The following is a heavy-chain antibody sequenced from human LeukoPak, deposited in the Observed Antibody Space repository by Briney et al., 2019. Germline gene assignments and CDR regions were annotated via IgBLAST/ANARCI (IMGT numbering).Heavy chain of an antibody. CDR3: AKESGKFDY. CDR2: ISADGGST. Sequence: GGSLRLSCVVSGFNFADYAMHWVRQPPGKGLEWVSLISADGGSTFSADYVKGRFSISRDNSKNSLYLHMNSLRSEDTAMYYCAKESGKFDYWGQGTLVAVSS. CDR1: GFNFADYA. J-gene: IGHJ4*02. V-gene: IGHV3-43*02.